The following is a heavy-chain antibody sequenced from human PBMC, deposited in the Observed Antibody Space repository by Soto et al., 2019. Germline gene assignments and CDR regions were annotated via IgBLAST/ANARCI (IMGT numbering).Heavy chain of an antibody. Sequence: PVGSLRLSWAASGGTFSSYSMNWVRQAPVKVLEWVASISSSSSYIYYADSAKGRFTISRDNAKNSLYLQMNSLRAEDTAVYYCAREARYYDFWSGYLIPNRDAFDIWGQGTMVTVSS. J-gene: IGHJ3*02. V-gene: IGHV3-21*01. CDR1: GGTFSSYS. D-gene: IGHD3-3*01. CDR3: AREARYYDFWSGYLIPNRDAFDI. CDR2: ISSSSSYI.